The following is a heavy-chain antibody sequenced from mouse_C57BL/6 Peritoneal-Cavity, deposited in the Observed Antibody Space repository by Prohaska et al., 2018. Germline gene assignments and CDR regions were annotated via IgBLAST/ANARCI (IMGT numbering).Heavy chain of an antibody. CDR3: AGDTDGYYSFAY. CDR2: ITHSAET. V-gene: IGHV12-3*01. D-gene: IGHD2-3*01. Sequence: QMQLQESGPGLVKPSQSLFLTCSITGFPITSGYYWIWIRQSPGKPLEWMWYITHSAETFYNPSLQSTICSTRETSKNQFCIQVNAVSTEDTAMYYCAGDTDGYYSFAYWGQGTLVTVSA. J-gene: IGHJ3*01. CDR1: GFPITSGYY.